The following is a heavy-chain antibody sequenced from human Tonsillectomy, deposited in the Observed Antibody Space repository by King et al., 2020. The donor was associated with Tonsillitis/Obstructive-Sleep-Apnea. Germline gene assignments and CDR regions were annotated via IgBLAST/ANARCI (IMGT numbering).Heavy chain of an antibody. CDR1: GYTFTNYA. CDR3: AREDWDSTICYASFNS. Sequence: QLVQSGAEVKKPGASVKVSCKASGYTFTNYAMHWVRQAPGQRLEWMGWIIAGNGNTKYSQKFQGRVTITRDTSATTAYMELSSLRSEDTAVYYCAREDWDSTICYASFNSWGQGTLVTVSS. D-gene: IGHD2-2*01. V-gene: IGHV1-3*01. CDR2: IIAGNGNT. J-gene: IGHJ4*02.